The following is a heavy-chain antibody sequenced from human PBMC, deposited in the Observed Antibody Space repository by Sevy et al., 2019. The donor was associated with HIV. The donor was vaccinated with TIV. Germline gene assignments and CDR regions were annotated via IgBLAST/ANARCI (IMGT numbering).Heavy chain of an antibody. V-gene: IGHV3-53*01. J-gene: IGHJ6*03. Sequence: GGSVRLSCAASGFTVSSNYMNWVRQAPGKGLEWVSVIYSGGSTYYADSVKGRFTISRDDSKNTLHLQMNSLRAEDTAVYYCARMHDYYYYMDVWGKGTTVTVSS. CDR3: ARMHDYYYYMDV. CDR2: IYSGGST. D-gene: IGHD5-12*01. CDR1: GFTVSSNY.